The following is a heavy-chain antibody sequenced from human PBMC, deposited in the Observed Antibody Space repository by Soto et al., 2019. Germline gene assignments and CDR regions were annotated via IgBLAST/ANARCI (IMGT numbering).Heavy chain of an antibody. V-gene: IGHV1-2*02. J-gene: IGHJ3*02. D-gene: IGHD2-2*01. CDR1: GYNFAGYY. Sequence: ASVNVSWKTCGYNFAGYYIHWLRQAAGQGLQRTGWINPNRGGTNSPQKFQCRVTMTRDTSIRTDYMDLSRLRSGDTAVFYCATYCSSTSCYLLLRAFDIWGQGAMVTVSS. CDR2: INPNRGGT. CDR3: ATYCSSTSCYLLLRAFDI.